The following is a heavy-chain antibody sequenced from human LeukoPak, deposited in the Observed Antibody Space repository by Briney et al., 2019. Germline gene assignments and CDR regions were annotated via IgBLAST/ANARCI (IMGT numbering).Heavy chain of an antibody. D-gene: IGHD1-26*01. J-gene: IGHJ4*02. CDR2: IYYSGST. Sequence: SETLSLTCTVSGGSISSYYWSWIRQPPGKGLEWIGYIYYSGSTNYNPPLKSRVTISIDTSKNQFSLKLSSVTAADTAVYYCARQGSGNYLSPVNYWGQGTLVTVSS. CDR3: ARQGSGNYLSPVNY. CDR1: GGSISSYY. V-gene: IGHV4-59*08.